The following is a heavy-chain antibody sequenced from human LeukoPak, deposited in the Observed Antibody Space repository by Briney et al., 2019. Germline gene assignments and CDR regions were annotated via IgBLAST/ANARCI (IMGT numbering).Heavy chain of an antibody. D-gene: IGHD4-17*01. J-gene: IGHJ5*02. CDR1: GGSIRGYY. CDR2: IYYSGST. CDR3: ARGGDYCNSFDP. Sequence: SETLSLTCSVSGGSIRGYYWNWIRQPPGKGLEWIGYIYYSGSTNYNPSLKSRVTISVDKSKRQFSLNLTSVTAADTAVYYCARGGDYCNSFDPWGQGTLVPVSS. V-gene: IGHV4-59*01.